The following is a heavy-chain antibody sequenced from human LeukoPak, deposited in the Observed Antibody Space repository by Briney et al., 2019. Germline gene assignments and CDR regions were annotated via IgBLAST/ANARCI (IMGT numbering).Heavy chain of an antibody. CDR2: MNPNSGNT. D-gene: IGHD3-10*01. CDR3: ARVAGTMVRGGFDY. J-gene: IGHJ4*02. V-gene: IGHV1-8*02. CDR1: GYTFTGYY. Sequence: ASVKVSCKASGYTFTGYYMHWVRQAPGQGLEWMGWMNPNSGNTGYAQKFQGRVTMTRNTSISTAYMELSSLRSEDTAVYYCARVAGTMVRGGFDYWGQGTLVTVSS.